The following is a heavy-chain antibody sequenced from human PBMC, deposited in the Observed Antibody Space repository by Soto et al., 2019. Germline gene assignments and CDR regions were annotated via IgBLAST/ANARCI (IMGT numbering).Heavy chain of an antibody. V-gene: IGHV3-73*02. CDR1: GFTFSGSA. Sequence: EVQLVESGGGLVQPGGALKLSCAASGFTFSGSAMHWVRQASGKGLEWVGRIRSKANSYATAYAASVKGRFTISRDDSKTKAYLQMNSLKTEDTAVYYCTRHEGYYDFDRLGFDYWGQGTLVTVSS. CDR2: IRSKANSYAT. D-gene: IGHD3-3*01. CDR3: TRHEGYYDFDRLGFDY. J-gene: IGHJ4*02.